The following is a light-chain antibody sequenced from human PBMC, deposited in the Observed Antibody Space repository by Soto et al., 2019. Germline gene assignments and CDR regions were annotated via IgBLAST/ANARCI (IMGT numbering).Light chain of an antibody. CDR2: AAS. CDR3: QQSYSTPWT. J-gene: IGKJ1*01. CDR1: QGITNW. Sequence: DIQMTQSPSTLSGSVGDSVTITCRASQGITNWLAWYQQKPGKAPKLLIYAASSLQSGVPSRFSGSGSGTDFTLTISSLQPEDFATYYCQQSYSTPWTVGKGTKVDIK. V-gene: IGKV1-39*01.